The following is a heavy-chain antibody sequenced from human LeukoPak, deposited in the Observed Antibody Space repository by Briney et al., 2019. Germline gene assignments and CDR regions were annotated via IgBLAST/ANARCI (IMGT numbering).Heavy chain of an antibody. CDR1: GFTFSSYA. CDR2: ISGSGGST. J-gene: IGHJ3*02. V-gene: IGHV3-23*01. D-gene: IGHD3-22*01. Sequence: PGGSLRLSCAASGFTFSSYAMNWVRQAPGKGLEWVSAISGSGGSTYYADSVKGRFTISRDNSKNTLYLQMNSLRAEDTAVYYCAKVQYYYDSSGYYGLPYAFDIWGQGTMVTVSS. CDR3: AKVQYYYDSSGYYGLPYAFDI.